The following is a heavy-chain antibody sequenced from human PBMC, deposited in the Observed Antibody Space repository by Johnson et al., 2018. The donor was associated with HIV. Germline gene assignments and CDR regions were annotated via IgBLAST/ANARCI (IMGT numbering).Heavy chain of an antibody. CDR3: ARVGQQSNAFDI. Sequence: VLLVESGGGLVKPGGSLRLSCAASGFTFSDYYMSWIRQAPGKGLEWVGRTRNKANSYTTEYAASVKGRFTISRDDSKNSLYLQMNSLKTEDTAVYYCARVGQQSNAFDIWGQGTMVTVSS. D-gene: IGHD6-13*01. CDR2: TRNKANSYTT. CDR1: GFTFSDYY. J-gene: IGHJ3*02. V-gene: IGHV3-72*01.